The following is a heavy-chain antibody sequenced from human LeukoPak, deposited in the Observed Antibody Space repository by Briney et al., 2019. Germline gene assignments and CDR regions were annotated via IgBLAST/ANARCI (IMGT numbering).Heavy chain of an antibody. CDR2: IYYSGST. CDR1: GGSISSSSYY. CDR3: ARSDIVVVPAANAFDI. J-gene: IGHJ3*02. D-gene: IGHD2-2*01. Sequence: SETLSLTCTVSGGSISSSSYYWGWIRQPPGKGLEWIGSIYYSGSTYYNPSLKSRVTISVDTSKNQFSLKLSSVTAADTAVYYCARSDIVVVPAANAFDIWGQGTMVTVSS. V-gene: IGHV4-39*01.